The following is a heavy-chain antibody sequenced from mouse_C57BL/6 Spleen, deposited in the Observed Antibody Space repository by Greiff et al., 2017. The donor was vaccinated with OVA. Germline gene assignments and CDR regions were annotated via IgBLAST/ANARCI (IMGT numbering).Heavy chain of an antibody. CDR3: ARNVAITTPGYFDV. V-gene: IGHV2-9-1*01. D-gene: IGHD1-1*01. CDR2: IWTGGGT. J-gene: IGHJ1*03. Sequence: VKLQQSGPGLVAPSQSLSITCTVSGFSLTSYAISWVRQPPGTGLEWLGVIWTGGGTNYNSALKSRLSISKDNSKSQVFLKMSSLQTDDTARYYCARNVAITTPGYFDVWGTGTTVTVSS. CDR1: GFSLTSYA.